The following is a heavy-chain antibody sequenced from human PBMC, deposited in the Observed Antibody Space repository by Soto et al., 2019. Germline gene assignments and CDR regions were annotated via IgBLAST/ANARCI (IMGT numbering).Heavy chain of an antibody. V-gene: IGHV4-59*01. CDR2: ISYSGNT. Sequence: SETLSLTCTVSGGSISNFYWSLIRQPPGKGLEWIGYISYSGNTNYNPSLKSRVSISVDTSKNQLSLNLTSVTAADTAVYYCARAPMVIFWSYFDSWGQGTPVTVSS. CDR3: ARAPMVIFWSYFDS. D-gene: IGHD2-21*01. CDR1: GGSISNFY. J-gene: IGHJ4*02.